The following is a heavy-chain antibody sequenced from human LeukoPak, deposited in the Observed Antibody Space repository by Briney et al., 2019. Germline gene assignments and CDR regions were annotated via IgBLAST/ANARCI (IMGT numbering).Heavy chain of an antibody. CDR1: GFTFSSYE. CDR2: ISSSGSTI. V-gene: IGHV3-48*03. Sequence: GGSLRLSCAASGFTFSSYEMNWVRQAPGKGLEWVSYISSSGSTIYYADSVKGRFTISRDNSKNTLYLQMNSLRAEDTAVYYCARDGLVAAAGTQLDYWGQGTLVTVSS. CDR3: ARDGLVAAAGTQLDY. D-gene: IGHD6-13*01. J-gene: IGHJ4*02.